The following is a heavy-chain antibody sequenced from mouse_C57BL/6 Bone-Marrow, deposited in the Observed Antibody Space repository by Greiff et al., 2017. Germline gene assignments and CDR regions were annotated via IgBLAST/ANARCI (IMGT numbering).Heavy chain of an antibody. CDR1: GYTFTSYW. CDR2: IDPSDSYT. Sequence: QVQLQQPGAELVRPGTSVKLSCKASGYTFTSYWMHWVKQRPGQGLEWIGVIDPSDSYTNYNGKFKGKATLTADKSSSTAYMQLSSLTSDDSAVYFCARGAYWGQGNLVTVSA. J-gene: IGHJ3*01. V-gene: IGHV1-59*01. CDR3: ARGAY.